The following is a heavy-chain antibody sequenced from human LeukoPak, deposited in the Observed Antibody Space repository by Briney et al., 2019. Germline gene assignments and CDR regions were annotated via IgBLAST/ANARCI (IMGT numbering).Heavy chain of an antibody. CDR2: ISAYNGYT. CDR3: ARAGCYEQPQYVFEI. J-gene: IGHJ3*02. CDR1: GYTFTSYG. Sequence: ASVKVSCKASGYTFTSYGISWVRQAPGQGLEWMGWISAYNGYTNYAQKLQGRVTITTDTSTSTAYMELRSLRSDDTAVYYCARAGCYEQPQYVFEIWGQGTMVTVS. D-gene: IGHD3-3*01. V-gene: IGHV1-18*01.